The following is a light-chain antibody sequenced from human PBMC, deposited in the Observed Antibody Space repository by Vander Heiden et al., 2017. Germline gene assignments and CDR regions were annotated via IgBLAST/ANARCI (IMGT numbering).Light chain of an antibody. J-gene: IGKJ4*01. CDR2: AAS. Sequence: DIQMTQSPSSLSASVGDRVTITCRASQSISSYLNWYPQKPGKAPKLRIYAASSLQSGVPSRFSGSGSGTDFTLTISSLQPEDFATYYCQQNYSTPPLTFGGGTKVEIK. V-gene: IGKV1-39*01. CDR3: QQNYSTPPLT. CDR1: QSISSY.